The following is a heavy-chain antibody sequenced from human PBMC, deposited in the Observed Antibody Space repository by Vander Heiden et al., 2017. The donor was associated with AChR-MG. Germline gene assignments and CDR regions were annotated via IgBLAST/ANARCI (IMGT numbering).Heavy chain of an antibody. J-gene: IGHJ4*02. V-gene: IGHV3-30-3*01. CDR3: ARGSVSEDYGSGSYYIDY. CDR1: GFTFRSYA. Sequence: QVQLVESGGGVVQPGRSLRISCAASGFTFRSYAMHWVRQAPGKGLEWVAVISYDGSNKYYADSVKGRFTISRDNSKNTLYLQMNSLRAEDTAVYYCARGSVSEDYGSGSYYIDYWGQGTLVTVSS. CDR2: ISYDGSNK. D-gene: IGHD3-10*01.